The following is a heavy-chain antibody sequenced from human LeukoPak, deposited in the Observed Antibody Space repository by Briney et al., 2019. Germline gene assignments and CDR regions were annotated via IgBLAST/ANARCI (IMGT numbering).Heavy chain of an antibody. CDR3: ARIVYYFDN. V-gene: IGHV3-7*03. Sequence: GGSLRLSCAASGFMFSNFWMSWVRQAPGKGLEWVANINQDGSEKNYLDSVKGRFTISRDNAKNSLYLQMNSLRAEDTAVYFCARIVYYFDNWGQGTLVTVSS. J-gene: IGHJ4*02. CDR1: GFMFSNFW. CDR2: INQDGSEK. D-gene: IGHD2-15*01.